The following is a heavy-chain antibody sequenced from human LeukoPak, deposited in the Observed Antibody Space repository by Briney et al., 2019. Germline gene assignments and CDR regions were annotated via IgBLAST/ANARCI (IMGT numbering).Heavy chain of an antibody. Sequence: QTGGSLRLSCAASGFTFSTYGMYWVRQAPGKGLEWVSLISYDGSDKYYADSVRGRFTISRDNSKNTLYLQMNSLRAEDTAVYYCAKARNPKWTVERPDCWGQGTLVTVSS. CDR2: ISYDGSDK. J-gene: IGHJ4*02. CDR3: AKARNPKWTVERPDC. V-gene: IGHV3-30*18. CDR1: GFTFSTYG. D-gene: IGHD1-26*01.